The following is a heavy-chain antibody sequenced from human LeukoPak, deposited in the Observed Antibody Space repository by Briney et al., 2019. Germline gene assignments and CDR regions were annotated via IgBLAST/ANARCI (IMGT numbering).Heavy chain of an antibody. D-gene: IGHD4-17*01. CDR2: IYYSGST. CDR3: ASLRYPYYYYYGMDV. CDR1: GGSTSSYY. V-gene: IGHV4-59*01. Sequence: SETLSLTCTVSGGSTSSYYWSWIRQPPGKGLEWIGCIYYSGSTNYNPSLKSRVTISVDTSKNQFSLKLSSVTAADTAVYYCASLRYPYYYYYGMDVWGQGTTVTVSS. J-gene: IGHJ6*02.